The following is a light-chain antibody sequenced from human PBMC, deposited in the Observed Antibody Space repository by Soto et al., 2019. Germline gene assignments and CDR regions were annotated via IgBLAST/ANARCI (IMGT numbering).Light chain of an antibody. CDR1: SSNIGAGYD. CDR3: QSYGSSPSANFV. CDR2: GND. Sequence: QSVLTQPPSVSGAPGQMVTISCTGSSSNIGAGYDVHWYQQLPGKAPKLLIYGNDNRPSGVPERFSGSKSGTSASLAITGLRADDEADYYCQSYGSSPSANFVFGTGTKVTVL. J-gene: IGLJ1*01. V-gene: IGLV1-40*01.